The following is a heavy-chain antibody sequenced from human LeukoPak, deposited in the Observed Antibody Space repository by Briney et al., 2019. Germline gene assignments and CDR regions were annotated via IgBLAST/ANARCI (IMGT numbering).Heavy chain of an antibody. V-gene: IGHV4-59*11. D-gene: IGHD3-22*01. Sequence: SETLSLTCTVSGGPISSHYWSWIRQPPGKGLEWIGYIYYSGSTNYNPSLKSRVTISVDTTKNKFSLKLSSVTAADTAMYYCARLGNYYDTSYFDYWGQGTLVTVSS. CDR3: ARLGNYYDTSYFDY. CDR2: IYYSGST. CDR1: GGPISSHY. J-gene: IGHJ4*02.